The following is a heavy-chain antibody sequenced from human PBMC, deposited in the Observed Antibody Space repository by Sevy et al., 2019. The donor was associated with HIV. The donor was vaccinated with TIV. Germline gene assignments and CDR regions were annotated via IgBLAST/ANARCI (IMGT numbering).Heavy chain of an antibody. Sequence: ASVKVSCKASGDTFTSSGINWVRQAPGQGPEWMGGIMTVFGTTHYAQRFQGRVTIIADKSTSTVYMELRSLRSEDTAVYYSARDVGNVVVVPAPVGWFDRWGQGTLVTVSS. CDR3: ARDVGNVVVVPAPVGWFDR. V-gene: IGHV1-69*06. CDR2: IMTVFGTT. J-gene: IGHJ5*02. CDR1: GDTFTSSG. D-gene: IGHD2-2*01.